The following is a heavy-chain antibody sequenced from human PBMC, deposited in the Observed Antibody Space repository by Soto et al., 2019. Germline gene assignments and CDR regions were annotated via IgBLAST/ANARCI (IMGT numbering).Heavy chain of an antibody. CDR3: ARGELLWFGELLR. V-gene: IGHV1-8*01. D-gene: IGHD3-10*01. Sequence: VQLVQSGAEVKKPGASVKVSCKASGYTFTSYEINWVRQATGQGLEWMGWMHPNSGDTGYAQKFQGRVTMTRNTSISTAYMELSSLRSEDTAVYYCARGELLWFGELLRWGQGTLVTVSS. J-gene: IGHJ4*02. CDR1: GYTFTSYE. CDR2: MHPNSGDT.